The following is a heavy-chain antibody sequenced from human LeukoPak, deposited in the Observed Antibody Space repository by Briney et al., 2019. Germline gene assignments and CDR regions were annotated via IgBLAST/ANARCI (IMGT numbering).Heavy chain of an antibody. Sequence: SETLSLTCTVSGGSISSSSYYWGWIRQPPGKGLEWIGSIYYSGSTFYNPSLKSRVTISVDTSKNQFSLKLSSVTAADTAVYYCARDQDGAEVAVAGIDYWGQGTLVTVSS. CDR2: IYYSGST. V-gene: IGHV4-39*07. D-gene: IGHD6-19*01. J-gene: IGHJ4*02. CDR3: ARDQDGAEVAVAGIDY. CDR1: GGSISSSSYY.